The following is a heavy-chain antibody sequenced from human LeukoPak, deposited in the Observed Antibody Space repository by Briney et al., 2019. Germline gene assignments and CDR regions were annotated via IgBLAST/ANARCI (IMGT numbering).Heavy chain of an antibody. CDR3: ARVTGYMIEDYFDF. CDR1: GGSISSSSYY. CDR2: ISYSGST. Sequence: PSETLSLTCTVSGGSISSSSYYWGWIRQPPGKGLEWIGSISYSGSTYYNPSLKSRVTISVDTSKNQFSLKLSSVTAADTAVYYCARVTGYMIEDYFDFWGQGTLVTVSS. J-gene: IGHJ4*02. V-gene: IGHV4-39*01. D-gene: IGHD3-22*01.